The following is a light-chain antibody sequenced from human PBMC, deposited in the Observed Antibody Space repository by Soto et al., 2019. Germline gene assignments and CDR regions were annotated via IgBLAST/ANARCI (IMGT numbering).Light chain of an antibody. CDR1: ATDVGGYNY. CDR2: EVT. J-gene: IGLJ3*02. CDR3: TSFERLISTHIL. Sequence: QSALTQPPSASASPGQSVTIPCTGTATDVGGYNYVSWYHQLPGKAPKLIIYEVTKRPSVVPDRFSGSKSGNTASLTVSGLQAEDEGTYYCTSFERLISTHILFGGGTKLTVL. V-gene: IGLV2-8*01.